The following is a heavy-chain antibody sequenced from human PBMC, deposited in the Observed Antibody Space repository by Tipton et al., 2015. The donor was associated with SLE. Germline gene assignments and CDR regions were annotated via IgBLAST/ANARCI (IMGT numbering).Heavy chain of an antibody. Sequence: LRLSCAVYGGSFSGYYWTWIRQPPGKGLEWIGEINHSGHTNFNSSLKSRVTISVDTSRNQFSLKLTSVTAADTAVYFCARVPLGQRQTGYWYFDLWGRGTLVTVSS. D-gene: IGHD1/OR15-1a*01. CDR1: GGSFSGYY. CDR3: ARVPLGQRQTGYWYFDL. V-gene: IGHV4-34*01. CDR2: INHSGHT. J-gene: IGHJ2*01.